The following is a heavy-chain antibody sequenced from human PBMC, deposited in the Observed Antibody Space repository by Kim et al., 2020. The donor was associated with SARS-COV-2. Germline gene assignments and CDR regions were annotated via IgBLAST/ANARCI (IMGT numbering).Heavy chain of an antibody. J-gene: IGHJ6*04. V-gene: IGHV1-18*01. Sequence: ASVKVSCKASGYTFTSYGISWVRQAPGQGLEWMGWISAYNGNTNYAQKLQGRVTMTTDTSTSTAYMELRSLRSDDTAVYYCARVDSVEYVDWLFQYYYYYGMDLGDKETTDTVSS. CDR3: ARVDSVEYVDWLFQYYYYYGMDL. D-gene: IGHD3-9*01. CDR2: ISAYNGNT. CDR1: GYTFTSYG.